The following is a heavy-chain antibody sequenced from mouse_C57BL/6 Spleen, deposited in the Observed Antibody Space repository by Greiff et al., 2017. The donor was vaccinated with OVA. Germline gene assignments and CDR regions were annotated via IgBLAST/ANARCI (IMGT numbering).Heavy chain of an antibody. J-gene: IGHJ4*01. Sequence: VQLQQPGTELVKPGASVKLSCKASGYTFTSYWMHWVKQRPGQGLEWIGYINPSNGGTNYNEKFKSKATLTVDKSSSTAYMQLSSLTSADSAVYYCARFGGSSGYAMDYWGQGTSVTVSS. CDR3: ARFGGSSGYAMDY. D-gene: IGHD3-2*02. CDR1: GYTFTSYW. V-gene: IGHV1-53*01. CDR2: INPSNGGT.